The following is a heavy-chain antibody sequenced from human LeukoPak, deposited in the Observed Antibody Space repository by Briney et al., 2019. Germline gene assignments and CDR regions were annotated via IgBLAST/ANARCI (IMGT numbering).Heavy chain of an antibody. Sequence: ASVKVSCKASGYTFTSYVINWVRQATGQGLEWMGWMNPNSGNTGYAQKFQGRVTITRNTSISTAYMELSSLRSEDTAVYYCARGRSSVVAATHEYYFDYWGQGTLVTVSS. J-gene: IGHJ4*02. CDR3: ARGRSSVVAATHEYYFDY. V-gene: IGHV1-8*03. CDR1: GYTFTSYV. CDR2: MNPNSGNT. D-gene: IGHD2-15*01.